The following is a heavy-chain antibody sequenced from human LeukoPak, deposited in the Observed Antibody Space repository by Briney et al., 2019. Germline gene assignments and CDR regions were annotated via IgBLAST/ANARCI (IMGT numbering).Heavy chain of an antibody. D-gene: IGHD3-16*01. V-gene: IGHV4-39*07. CDR2: IYYSGST. CDR3: ARFWGSLGIDY. Sequence: SETLSLTCTVSGGSISSSSYYWGWIRQPPGKGLEWIGSIYYSGSTYYNPFLKSRVAISVDTSKNQFSLKLSSVTAADTAVYYCARFWGSLGIDYWGQGTLVTVSS. CDR1: GGSISSSSYY. J-gene: IGHJ4*02.